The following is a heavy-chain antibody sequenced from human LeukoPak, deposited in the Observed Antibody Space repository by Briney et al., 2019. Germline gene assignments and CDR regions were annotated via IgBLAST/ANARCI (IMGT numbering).Heavy chain of an antibody. J-gene: IGHJ4*02. CDR1: GFTFSSYA. D-gene: IGHD3-22*01. V-gene: IGHV3-23*01. CDR2: ISGSGGST. Sequence: GGSLRLSCAASGFTFSSYAMSWVRQAPGKGLEWVSAISGSGGSTYYADPVKGRFTISRDNSKNTLYLQMNSLRAEDTAVYYCAKDQAPRIYYDSSGYYYFDYWGQGTLVTVPS. CDR3: AKDQAPRIYYDSSGYYYFDY.